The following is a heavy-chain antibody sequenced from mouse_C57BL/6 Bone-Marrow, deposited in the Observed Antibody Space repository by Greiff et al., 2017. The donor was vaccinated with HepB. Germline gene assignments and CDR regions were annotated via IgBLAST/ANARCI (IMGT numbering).Heavy chain of an antibody. J-gene: IGHJ2*01. CDR1: GYTFTSYW. V-gene: IGHV1-53*01. CDR3: ARERLRREGYFDY. D-gene: IGHD2-4*01. Sequence: QVQLKQPGTELVKPGASVKLSCKASGYTFTSYWMHWVKQRPGQGLEWIGNINPSNGGTNYNEKFKSKATLTVDKSSSTAYMQLSSLTSEDSAVYYCARERLRREGYFDYWGQGTTLTVSS. CDR2: INPSNGGT.